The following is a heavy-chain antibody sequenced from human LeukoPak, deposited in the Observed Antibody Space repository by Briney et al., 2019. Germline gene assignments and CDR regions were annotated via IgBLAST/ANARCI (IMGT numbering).Heavy chain of an antibody. CDR2: TYYRSKWYN. D-gene: IGHD2-2*01. Sequence: SQTLSLTCAISGDSFSSNSAAWNWIRQSPSRGLEWLGRTYYRSKWYNDYAVSVKSRITINPDTSKNQFSLQLNSVTPEDTAVYYCARAVCSSTSCSYYYYYYMDVRGKGTTVTVSS. CDR3: ARAVCSSTSCSYYYYYYMDV. CDR1: GDSFSSNSAA. J-gene: IGHJ6*03. V-gene: IGHV6-1*01.